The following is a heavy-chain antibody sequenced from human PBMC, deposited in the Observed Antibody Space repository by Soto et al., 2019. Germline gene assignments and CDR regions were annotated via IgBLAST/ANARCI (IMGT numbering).Heavy chain of an antibody. D-gene: IGHD6-13*01. CDR1: GFTFRSFT. CDR3: TRDASRDSSARGWFDP. Sequence: GGSLRLSCAASGFTFRSFTMNWVRQAPGKGLEWVSTISSNSAYIYYTDALSGRFTISRDNAKNSLHLQMNSLRAEDTAVYYCTRDASRDSSARGWFDPWGPGTLVTVSS. CDR2: ISSNSAYI. J-gene: IGHJ5*02. V-gene: IGHV3-21*01.